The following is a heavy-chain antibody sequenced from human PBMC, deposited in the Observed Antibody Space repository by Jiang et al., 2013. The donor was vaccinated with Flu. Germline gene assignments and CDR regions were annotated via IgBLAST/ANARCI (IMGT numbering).Heavy chain of an antibody. V-gene: IGHV1-2*02. D-gene: IGHD5-12*01. CDR3: ARDSNSGYDSVDY. Sequence: SGAEVKKPGASAKVSCKTSGYTFTGYYFHWVRQAPGQGLEWMGWINPNSGGTNYAQKFQGRVTMTRDTSISTAYMELSRLRSDDTAVYYCARDSNSGYDSVDYWGQGTLVTVSS. J-gene: IGHJ4*02. CDR2: INPNSGGT. CDR1: GYTFTGYY.